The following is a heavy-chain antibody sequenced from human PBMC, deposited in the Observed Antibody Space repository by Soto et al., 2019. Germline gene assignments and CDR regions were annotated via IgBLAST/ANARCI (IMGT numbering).Heavy chain of an antibody. CDR3: ARWVDVVVPAAYDAFDI. CDR1: GGSISSSSYY. J-gene: IGHJ3*02. Sequence: SETLSLTCTVSGGSISSSSYYWGWIRQPPGKGLEWIGSIYYSGSTYYNPSLKSRVTISVDTSKNQFSLKLCSLTAADTAVYYCARWVDVVVPAAYDAFDIWGQGTMVTVSS. D-gene: IGHD2-2*01. CDR2: IYYSGST. V-gene: IGHV4-39*07.